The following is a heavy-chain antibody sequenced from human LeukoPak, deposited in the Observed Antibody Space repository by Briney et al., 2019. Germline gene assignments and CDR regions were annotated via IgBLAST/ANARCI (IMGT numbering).Heavy chain of an antibody. D-gene: IGHD2-2*01. CDR3: ARLYCSSTSCRKLSYYYYFYMDV. V-gene: IGHV3-53*01. Sequence: GGSLSLSCAASGFIVSSNYMSWVRQAPGKGLEWVSIFYSAVSTYYADSVKGRFIISRDNSKNTLYLQMNSLRAEDSAVYYCARLYCSSTSCRKLSYYYYFYMDVWGKGTTVTDS. J-gene: IGHJ6*03. CDR2: FYSAVST. CDR1: GFIVSSNY.